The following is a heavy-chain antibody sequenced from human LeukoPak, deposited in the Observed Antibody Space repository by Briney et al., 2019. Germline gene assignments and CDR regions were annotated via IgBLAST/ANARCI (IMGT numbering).Heavy chain of an antibody. CDR1: GFTFSSYS. V-gene: IGHV3-21*01. Sequence: PGGSLRLSCAASGFTFSSYSMNWVRQAPGKGLEWVSSISSSSSYIYYADSVKGRFTISRDNAKNSLYLQMNSLRAEDTAVYYCARVDLGYGDYFDYWGQGTLVTVSS. D-gene: IGHD4-17*01. J-gene: IGHJ4*02. CDR3: ARVDLGYGDYFDY. CDR2: ISSSSSYI.